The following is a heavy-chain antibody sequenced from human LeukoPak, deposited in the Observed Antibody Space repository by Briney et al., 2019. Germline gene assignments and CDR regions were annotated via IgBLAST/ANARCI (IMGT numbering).Heavy chain of an antibody. D-gene: IGHD7-27*01. Sequence: PSETLSLTCTVPGGSISSYYWSWIRQPPGEGLEWIGYIYYSGSTNYNPSLKSRVTISVDTSKNQFSLKLSSVTAADTAVYYCARTGASDAFDIWGQGTMVTVSS. CDR2: IYYSGST. V-gene: IGHV4-59*08. CDR1: GGSISSYY. CDR3: ARTGASDAFDI. J-gene: IGHJ3*02.